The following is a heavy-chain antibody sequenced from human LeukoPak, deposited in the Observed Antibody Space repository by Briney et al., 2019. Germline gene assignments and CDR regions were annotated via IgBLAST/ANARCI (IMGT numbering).Heavy chain of an antibody. V-gene: IGHV1-69*01. CDR1: GGTFSSYA. CDR2: IIPIFGTA. D-gene: IGHD2-15*01. CDR3: ASEGCSGGSCYYAFDI. J-gene: IGHJ3*02. Sequence: LVKVSCKASGGTFSSYAISWVRQAPGQGLEWMGGIIPIFGTANYAQKFQGRVTITADESTSTACMELSSLRSEDTAVYYCASEGCSGGSCYYAFDIWGQGTMVTVSS.